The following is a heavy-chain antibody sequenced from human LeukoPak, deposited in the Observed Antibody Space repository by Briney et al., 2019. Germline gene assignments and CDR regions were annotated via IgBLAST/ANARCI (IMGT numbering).Heavy chain of an antibody. CDR1: GFTFSSYS. D-gene: IGHD6-13*01. CDR2: ISSSSSYI. Sequence: GGSLRLSCAASGFTFSSYSMNWVRQAPGKGLEWVSSISSSSSYIYYADSVKGRFTTSRDNAKNSLYLQMNSLRAEDTAVYYCARDSSDGSSWYYFDYWGQGTLVTVSS. V-gene: IGHV3-21*01. J-gene: IGHJ4*02. CDR3: ARDSSDGSSWYYFDY.